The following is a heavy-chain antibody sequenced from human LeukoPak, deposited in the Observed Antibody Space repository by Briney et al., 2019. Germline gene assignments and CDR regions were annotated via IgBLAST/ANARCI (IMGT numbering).Heavy chain of an antibody. CDR1: GGSISSYY. CDR2: IYYSGGT. CDR3: ARDCGLYGDYVGDAFDI. J-gene: IGHJ3*02. V-gene: IGHV4-59*01. D-gene: IGHD4-17*01. Sequence: SETLSLTCTVSGGSISSYYWSWIRQPPGKGLEWIGYIYYSGGTNYNPSLKSRVTISVDTSKNQFSLKLSSVTAADTAVYYCARDCGLYGDYVGDAFDIWGQGTMVTVSS.